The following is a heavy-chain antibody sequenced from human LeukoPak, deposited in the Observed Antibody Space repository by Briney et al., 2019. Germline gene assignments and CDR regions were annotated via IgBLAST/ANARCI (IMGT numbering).Heavy chain of an antibody. Sequence: GASVKVSCKASGYRFTSYSISWVRQAPGQGLEWVGWISSYNGKTNYGKNVQGRVTMTTDTSTSTAYMELRSLRSDDTAVYYCARDRFETYYDFWSGPPYYGMDVWGQGTTVTVSS. J-gene: IGHJ6*02. CDR2: ISSYNGKT. CDR1: GYRFTSYS. D-gene: IGHD3-3*01. CDR3: ARDRFETYYDFWSGPPYYGMDV. V-gene: IGHV1-18*01.